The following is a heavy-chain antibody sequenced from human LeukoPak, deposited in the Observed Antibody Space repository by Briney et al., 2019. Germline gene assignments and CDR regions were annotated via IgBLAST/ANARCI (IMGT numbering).Heavy chain of an antibody. J-gene: IGHJ6*02. D-gene: IGHD3-10*01. CDR3: ARWDDYYGSGSLRNYYGMDV. CDR2: ISSSSYI. CDR1: GFTFSSYS. Sequence: GGSLRLSCAASGFTFSSYSMNWVRQAPGKGLEWVSSISSSSYIYYADSVKGRFTISRDNAKNSLYLQMNSLRAVDTAVYYCARWDDYYGSGSLRNYYGMDVWGQGTTVTVSS. V-gene: IGHV3-21*01.